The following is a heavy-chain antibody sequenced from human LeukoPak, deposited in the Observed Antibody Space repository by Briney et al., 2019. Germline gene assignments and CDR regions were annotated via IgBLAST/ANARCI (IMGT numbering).Heavy chain of an antibody. Sequence: GGSLRLYLAASGFPFKNYSIIWVRQAPGKGLEWVSYISSSSTITYYADSVKGRFTISRDNAKNSLYLPVNSLRDEDTAVYYCARKSHPVRGDIPDYLDTRGQGTLVTVSS. CDR3: ARKSHPVRGDIPDYLDT. J-gene: IGHJ4*02. V-gene: IGHV3-48*02. CDR2: ISSSSTIT. D-gene: IGHD3-10*01. CDR1: GFPFKNYS.